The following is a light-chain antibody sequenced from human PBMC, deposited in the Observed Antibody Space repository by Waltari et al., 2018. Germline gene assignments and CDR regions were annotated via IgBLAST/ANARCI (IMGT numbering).Light chain of an antibody. V-gene: IGKV3-20*01. CDR3: QHYVRLPAT. CDR1: QSVSRY. J-gene: IGKJ1*01. CDR2: DAS. Sequence: ILLTQSPGILSLSPGQRATASCRASQSVSRYLAWYRLHPGQAPRLLIYDASKRATGIPDRFSGSGSGTDFSLNISRLEPEDFAVYYCQHYVRLPATFGQGTKVEIK.